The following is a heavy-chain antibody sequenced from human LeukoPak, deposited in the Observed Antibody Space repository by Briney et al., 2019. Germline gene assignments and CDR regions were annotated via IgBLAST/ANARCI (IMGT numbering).Heavy chain of an antibody. D-gene: IGHD2-2*01. CDR3: ARTLQAATALWFDR. V-gene: IGHV3-23*01. CDR1: GFTFSSHV. CDR2: ISGSGTYT. Sequence: GGSLRLSCAASGFTFSSHVMSWVRQAPGKGLEWVSSISGSGTYTYYADSLKGRFTISTDNSKNTLYLQMNSLRAEDTAIYYCARTLQAATALWFDRWGQGTLVTVSS. J-gene: IGHJ5*02.